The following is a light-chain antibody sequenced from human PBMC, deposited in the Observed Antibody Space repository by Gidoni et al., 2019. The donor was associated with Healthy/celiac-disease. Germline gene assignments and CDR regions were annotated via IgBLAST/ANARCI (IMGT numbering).Light chain of an antibody. CDR2: EVS. CDR1: SNDVGSYNL. V-gene: IGLV2-23*02. J-gene: IGLJ2*01. CDR3: CSYAGSDIV. Sequence: QSALTQPASVSGSPGQSITISCTGTSNDVGSYNLVSWYQQHPGKAPKLMIYEVSKRPSGVSNRFSGSKSGNTASLTISGRQAEDEADYYCCSYAGSDIVFGGGTKVTVL.